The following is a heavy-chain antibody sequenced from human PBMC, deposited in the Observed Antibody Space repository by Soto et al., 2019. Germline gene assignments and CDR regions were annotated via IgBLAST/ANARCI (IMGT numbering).Heavy chain of an antibody. CDR3: AREAYNWNDGYYYGMDV. CDR2: IYYSGST. V-gene: IGHV4-59*01. CDR1: GGSISSYY. Sequence: SETLSLTCTVSGGSISSYYWSWIWKPPGKGLEWIGYIYYSGSTNYNPSLKSRVTISVDTSKNQFSLKLSSVTAADTAVYYCAREAYNWNDGYYYGMDVWGQGTTVTVSS. D-gene: IGHD1-20*01. J-gene: IGHJ6*02.